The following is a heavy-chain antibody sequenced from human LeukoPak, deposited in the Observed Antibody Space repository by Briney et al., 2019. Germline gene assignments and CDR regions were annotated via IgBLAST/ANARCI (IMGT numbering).Heavy chain of an antibody. D-gene: IGHD3-22*01. V-gene: IGHV3-74*01. CDR1: GFTFSSYW. CDR2: INSDRSST. J-gene: IGHJ4*02. CDR3: AKRSATSSGYFDF. Sequence: GGSLRLSCAASGFTFSSYWMHWVRHAPGKGLVWVSRINSDRSSTSYADSVKGRFTISRDNSKNTIFLQMNSLRAEDTAIYYCAKRSATSSGYFDFWGRGTLVTVSS.